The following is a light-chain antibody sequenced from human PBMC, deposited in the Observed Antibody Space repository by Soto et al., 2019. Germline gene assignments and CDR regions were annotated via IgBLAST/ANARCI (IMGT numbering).Light chain of an antibody. CDR3: QQYGSSGT. CDR1: QSVSAK. Sequence: ETVLTQNPGTLPLSAGERGTRSFRASQSVSAKLAWYQHKPGQAPRLLIYGASNRATGIPDRFSGSGSGTDFTLSISRLEPEDFAVYYCQQYGSSGTFGQGTKVDIK. CDR2: GAS. V-gene: IGKV3-20*01. J-gene: IGKJ1*01.